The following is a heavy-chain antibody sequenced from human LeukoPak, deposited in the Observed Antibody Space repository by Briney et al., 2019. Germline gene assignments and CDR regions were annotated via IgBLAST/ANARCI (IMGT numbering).Heavy chain of an antibody. V-gene: IGHV4-59*02. CDR3: ARSKYSSSSPYNWFDP. CDR1: GGSVSNYY. D-gene: IGHD6-6*01. Sequence: SETLSLTCTVSGGSVSNYYWSWIRQSPGKGLEWIGYIYYTETSYNPSLKSRVTISVDTSKNQFSLKLSSVTAADTAVYYCARSKYSSSSPYNWFDPWGQGTLVTVSS. CDR2: IYYTET. J-gene: IGHJ5*02.